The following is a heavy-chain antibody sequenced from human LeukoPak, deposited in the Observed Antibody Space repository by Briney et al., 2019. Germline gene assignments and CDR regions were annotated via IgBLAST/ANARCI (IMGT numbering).Heavy chain of an antibody. V-gene: IGHV1-2*02. CDR3: AREFGYDSSGSTSNWFDP. J-gene: IGHJ5*02. Sequence: ASVKVSCKASGYSFTDYYINCVRQAPGQGLEWMGWINPNHGGTHYAQKFQGRVTMTRDTSISTAYMELSRLRSDDTAVYYCAREFGYDSSGSTSNWFDPWGQGTLVTVSS. CDR1: GYSFTDYY. D-gene: IGHD3-22*01. CDR2: INPNHGGT.